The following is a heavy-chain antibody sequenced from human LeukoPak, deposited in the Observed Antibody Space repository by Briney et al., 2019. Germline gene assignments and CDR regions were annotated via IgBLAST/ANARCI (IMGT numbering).Heavy chain of an antibody. CDR3: AKDTWQFAPDYYYYMDV. J-gene: IGHJ6*03. D-gene: IGHD2-21*01. CDR1: GFTFSSYG. Sequence: GGSLRLSCAASGFTFSSYGMHWVRQAPGKGLEWVAFIRYDGSNKYYAGSVKGRFTISRDNSKNTLYLQMNSLRAEDTALYYCAKDTWQFAPDYYYYMDVWGKGTTVTVSS. V-gene: IGHV3-30*02. CDR2: IRYDGSNK.